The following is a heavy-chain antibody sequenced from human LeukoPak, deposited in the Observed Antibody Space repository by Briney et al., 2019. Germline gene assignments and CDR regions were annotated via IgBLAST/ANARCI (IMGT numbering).Heavy chain of an antibody. V-gene: IGHV4-31*03. CDR1: GDSISSGGYY. CDR2: IYYSGST. D-gene: IGHD4-17*01. CDR3: ARDEYGDYFGSAIGAFDI. J-gene: IGHJ3*02. Sequence: SGTLSLTCTVSGDSISSGGYYWSWIRQHPGKGLEWIGYIYYSGSTYYNPSLKSRVTISVDTSKNQFSLKLSSVTAADTAVYYCARDEYGDYFGSAIGAFDIWGQGTMVTVSS.